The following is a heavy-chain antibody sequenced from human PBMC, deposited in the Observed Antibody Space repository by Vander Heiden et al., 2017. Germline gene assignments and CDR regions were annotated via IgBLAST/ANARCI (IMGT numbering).Heavy chain of an antibody. D-gene: IGHD4-17*01. V-gene: IGHV3-9*01. CDR1: GFTFDDYA. J-gene: IGHJ4*02. Sequence: EVQLVESGGGLVQPGRSLRLSCAASGFTFDDYAMHWVRQAPGKGLEWVSGISWNSDSLGYADSVKGRFTISRDNAKNSLYLQMNSLRAEDTALYYCAKDPYGDYGRGLLFDYWGQGTLVTVSS. CDR2: ISWNSDSL. CDR3: AKDPYGDYGRGLLFDY.